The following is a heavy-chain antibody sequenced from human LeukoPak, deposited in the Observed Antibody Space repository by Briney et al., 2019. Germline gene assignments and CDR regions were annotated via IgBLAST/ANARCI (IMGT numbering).Heavy chain of an antibody. CDR2: IYYSGST. J-gene: IGHJ5*02. V-gene: IGHV4-34*01. CDR3: ARSRYCSGGSCYWFDP. CDR1: GGSFSGYY. Sequence: PSETLSLTCAVYGGSFSGYYWSWIRQPPGKGLEWIGSIYYSGSTYYNPSLKSRVTISVDTSKNQFSLKLSSVTAADTAVYYCARSRYCSGGSCYWFDPWGQGTLVTVSS. D-gene: IGHD2-15*01.